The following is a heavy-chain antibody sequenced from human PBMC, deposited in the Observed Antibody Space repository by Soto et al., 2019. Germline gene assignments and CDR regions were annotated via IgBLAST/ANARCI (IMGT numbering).Heavy chain of an antibody. J-gene: IGHJ4*02. Sequence: PGGSLTLSCAATGVGIRTYGMNWICQATGKGPEWVASIDSSGRYIYHADSVQGRFTISRDNAKNSLYLQMNSLRVEDTALYFCARDESAGSSTTNWGQGTLVTVS. CDR2: IDSSGRYI. CDR3: ARDESAGSSTTN. V-gene: IGHV3-21*01. D-gene: IGHD2-2*01. CDR1: GVGIRTYG.